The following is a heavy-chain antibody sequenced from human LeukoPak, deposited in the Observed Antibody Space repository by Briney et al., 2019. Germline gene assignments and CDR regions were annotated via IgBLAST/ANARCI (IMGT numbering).Heavy chain of an antibody. V-gene: IGHV3-11*06. CDR2: ISSSSSYT. CDR1: GFTFSDYY. CDR3: ARVESLLDYYYYGMDV. Sequence: KSGGSLRLSCAASGFTFSDYYMSWIRQAPGKGLEWVSYISSSSSYTNYADSVKGRFTISRDNAKNSLYLQMNSLRAEDTAVYYCARVESLLDYYYYGMDVWGQGTTVTVSS. J-gene: IGHJ6*02.